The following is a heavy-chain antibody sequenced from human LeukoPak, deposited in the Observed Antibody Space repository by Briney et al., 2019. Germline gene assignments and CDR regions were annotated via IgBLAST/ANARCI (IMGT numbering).Heavy chain of an antibody. Sequence: PSQTLSLTCTVCGGSISSGSYYWSWIRQPAGKGLEWIGRIYTSGSTNYNPSLKSRVTISVDTSKNQFSLKLSSVTAADTAVYYCASSLPTVTTSFDYWGQGTLVTVSS. CDR1: GGSISSGSYY. V-gene: IGHV4-61*02. CDR3: ASSLPTVTTSFDY. J-gene: IGHJ4*02. D-gene: IGHD4-17*01. CDR2: IYTSGST.